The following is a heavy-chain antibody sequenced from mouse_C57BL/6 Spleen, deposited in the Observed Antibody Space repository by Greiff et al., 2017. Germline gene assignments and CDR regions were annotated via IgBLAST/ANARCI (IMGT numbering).Heavy chain of an antibody. V-gene: IGHV1-81*01. Sequence: QVQLQQSGAELARPGASVKLSCKASGYTFTSYGISWVKQRTGRGLEWIGEVYPRSGNTYYNEKFKGKATLTADKSSSTAYMELRSLTSEDSAVYFCARVDYYGSSYAWYFDVWGTGTTVTVSS. CDR1: GYTFTSYG. CDR3: ARVDYYGSSYAWYFDV. CDR2: VYPRSGNT. D-gene: IGHD1-1*01. J-gene: IGHJ1*03.